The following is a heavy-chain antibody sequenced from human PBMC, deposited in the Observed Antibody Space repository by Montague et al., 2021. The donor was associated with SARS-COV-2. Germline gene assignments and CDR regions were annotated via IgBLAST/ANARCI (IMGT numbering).Heavy chain of an antibody. J-gene: IGHJ5*02. D-gene: IGHD2-2*02. CDR3: ASLTLGDCSSTSCYSDWFDP. Sequence: SETLSLTCAVYGGSFSGYYWSWIRQPPGKGLEWIGEINHSGSTNYNPSLKSRVTISVDTSKNQISLTLSSVTAADTAVYYCASLTLGDCSSTSCYSDWFDPWGQGTLVTVSS. V-gene: IGHV4-34*01. CDR2: INHSGST. CDR1: GGSFSGYY.